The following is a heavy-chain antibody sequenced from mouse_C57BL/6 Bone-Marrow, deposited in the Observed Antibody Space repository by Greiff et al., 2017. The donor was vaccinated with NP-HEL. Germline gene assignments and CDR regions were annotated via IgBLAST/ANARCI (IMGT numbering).Heavy chain of an antibody. Sequence: QVQLQQSGAELARPGASVKLSCKASGYTFTSYGISWVKQRTGQGLEWIGEIYPRSGNTYYNEKFKGKATLTADKSSSTAYMELSSLTSEDSAVYFCAGYCSSYNDWYFDVWGTGTTVTVTS. CDR3: AGYCSSYNDWYFDV. CDR1: GYTFTSYG. V-gene: IGHV1-81*01. J-gene: IGHJ1*03. CDR2: IYPRSGNT. D-gene: IGHD1-1*01.